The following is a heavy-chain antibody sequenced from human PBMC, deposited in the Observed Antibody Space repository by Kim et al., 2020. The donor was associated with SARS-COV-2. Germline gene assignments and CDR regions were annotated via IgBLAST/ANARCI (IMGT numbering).Heavy chain of an antibody. CDR3: ARAASYYDSSGYYNWYFDL. D-gene: IGHD3-22*01. J-gene: IGHJ2*01. V-gene: IGHV6-1*01. Sequence: SQTLSLTCAISGDSVSSNSAAWNWIRQSPSRGLEWLGRTYYRSKWYNDYAVSVKSRITINPDTSKNQFSLQLNSVTPEDTAVYYCARAASYYDSSGYYNWYFDLWGRGTLVTVSS. CDR1: GDSVSSNSAA. CDR2: TYYRSKWYN.